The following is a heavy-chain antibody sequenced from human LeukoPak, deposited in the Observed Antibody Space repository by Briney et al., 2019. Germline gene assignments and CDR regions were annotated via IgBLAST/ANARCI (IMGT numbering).Heavy chain of an antibody. CDR1: GGSIGSYY. D-gene: IGHD4-11*01. CDR2: IYYSGST. CDR3: ARGGSTAEHDYSNYYYYYYMDV. Sequence: PSGTLSLTCTVSGGSIGSYYWSWIRQPPGKGLAWIGYIYYSGSTNYNPSLKSRVTISVDTSKNQFSLKLSSVTAADTAVYYCARGGSTAEHDYSNYYYYYYMDVWGEGTTVTVSS. J-gene: IGHJ6*03. V-gene: IGHV4-59*01.